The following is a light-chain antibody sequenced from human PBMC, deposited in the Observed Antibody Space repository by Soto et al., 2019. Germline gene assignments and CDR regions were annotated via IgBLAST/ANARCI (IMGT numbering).Light chain of an antibody. V-gene: IGKV3-20*01. CDR2: GAS. CDR3: QQYSSSRRT. J-gene: IGKJ5*01. Sequence: EIVWTQSPGTLSLSPGERATLSCRASQSVSGSHLAWYQHKVGRAPRLLIYGASSRATGIPDRFSGSGSGTDFTLTITRLEPEDFAVYYCQQYSSSRRTFGQGTRLEIK. CDR1: QSVSGSH.